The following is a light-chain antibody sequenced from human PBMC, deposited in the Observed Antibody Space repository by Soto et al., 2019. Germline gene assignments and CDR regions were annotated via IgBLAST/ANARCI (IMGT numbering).Light chain of an antibody. CDR1: QALNNW. J-gene: IGKJ2*01. Sequence: DIQLTQSPSSVSASVGDRVTITCRASQALNNWVAWYQQKPGKAPQLLIYAAASLQTGVPSRFSGSGSGTEFTRTISSLQPEDFATYFCQQANSFPYTFGQGTKLDIK. V-gene: IGKV1-12*01. CDR2: AAA. CDR3: QQANSFPYT.